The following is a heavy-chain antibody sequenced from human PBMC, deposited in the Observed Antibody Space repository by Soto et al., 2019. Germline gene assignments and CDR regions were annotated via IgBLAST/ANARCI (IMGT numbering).Heavy chain of an antibody. Sequence: ASVTVSCKASGYTFTGYYVHWVRQAPGQGLEWMGWINPNSGDTYLAQRFQGRVTMNRDTSIGTAYMELRGLTSDDTAEYYCAKGGAIVAAGTRVYLYNARDVWGQGTTGTVS. CDR3: AKGGAIVAAGTRVYLYNARDV. CDR1: GYTFTGYY. D-gene: IGHD1-26*01. V-gene: IGHV1-2*02. J-gene: IGHJ6*02. CDR2: INPNSGDT.